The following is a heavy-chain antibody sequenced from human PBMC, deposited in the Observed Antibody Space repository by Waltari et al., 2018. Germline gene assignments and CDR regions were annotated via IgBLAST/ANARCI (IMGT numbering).Heavy chain of an antibody. D-gene: IGHD1-1*01. V-gene: IGHV1-69*13. CDR2: IIPIFGTA. CDR3: ARVRDGYNWKYYFDY. Sequence: QVQLVQSGAEVKKPGSSVKVSCKASGGTFSSYALSWVRQAPGQGLEWMGGIIPIFGTANYAQKFQGRVTITADESTSTAYMELSSLRSEDTAVYYCARVRDGYNWKYYFDYWGQGTLVTVSS. J-gene: IGHJ4*02. CDR1: GGTFSSYA.